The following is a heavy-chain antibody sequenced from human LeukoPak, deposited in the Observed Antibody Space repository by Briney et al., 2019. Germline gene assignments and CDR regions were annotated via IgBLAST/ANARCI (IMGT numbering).Heavy chain of an antibody. V-gene: IGHV3-33*01. D-gene: IGHD1-26*01. CDR1: GFTFSNYG. Sequence: GGSLRLSCAASGFTFSNYGMHWVRQAPGKGLEWVALIWHDGSNKYYTDSVKGRFTISRDNSKNTLYLQMNSLRAEDTAVYYCAGGSGISDFWGQGTLVTVSS. J-gene: IGHJ4*02. CDR3: AGGSGISDF. CDR2: IWHDGSNK.